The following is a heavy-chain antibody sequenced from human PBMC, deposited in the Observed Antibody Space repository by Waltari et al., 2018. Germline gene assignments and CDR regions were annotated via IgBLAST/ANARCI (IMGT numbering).Heavy chain of an antibody. Sequence: QVQLVQSGAEVKKPGSSVKVSCKASGGTFSPYPLSWVRQAPGQGLEWMGGIIPIFGTPNYAPKFQGRLIISADESTSTAYMELSSLRSQDTAVYYCARDKEVGSASGDINFFDYWGQGTLVAVSS. D-gene: IGHD2-15*01. CDR1: GGTFSPYP. CDR2: IIPIFGTP. V-gene: IGHV1-69*12. CDR3: ARDKEVGSASGDINFFDY. J-gene: IGHJ4*02.